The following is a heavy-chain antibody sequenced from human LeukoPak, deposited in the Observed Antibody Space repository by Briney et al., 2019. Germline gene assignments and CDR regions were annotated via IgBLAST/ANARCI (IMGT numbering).Heavy chain of an antibody. Sequence: SETLSLTCTVSGGSISSSSYYWGWIRQPPGKGLEWIGSIYYSGSTYYNPSLKSRVTISVDTSKNQFSLKLSSVTAADTAVYYCARVHRTLECDYWGQGTLVTVSS. D-gene: IGHD3-3*01. CDR3: ARVHRTLECDY. J-gene: IGHJ4*02. CDR2: IYYSGST. V-gene: IGHV4-39*07. CDR1: GGSISSSSYY.